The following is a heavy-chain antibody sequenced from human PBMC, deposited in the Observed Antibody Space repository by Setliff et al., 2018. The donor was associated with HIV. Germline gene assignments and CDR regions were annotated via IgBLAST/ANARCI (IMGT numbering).Heavy chain of an antibody. V-gene: IGHV3-74*01. D-gene: IGHD3-10*01. J-gene: IGHJ4*02. CDR1: GFTFSSYA. CDR3: ARVWFGNIEALPH. CDR2: INTDGSSS. Sequence: GESLKISCAASGFTFSSYAMSWVRQLPGKGLVWVSRINTDGSSSDYADSVKGRFTISRDNAKDTLYLQMNSLRADDTALYYCARVWFGNIEALPHWGQGTLVTVSS.